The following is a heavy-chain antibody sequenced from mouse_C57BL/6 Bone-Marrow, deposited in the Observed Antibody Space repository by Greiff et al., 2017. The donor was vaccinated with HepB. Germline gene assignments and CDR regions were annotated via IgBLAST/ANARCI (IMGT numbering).Heavy chain of an antibody. Sequence: QVQLQQSGAELARPGASVKLSCKASGYTFTSYGISWVKQRTGQGLEWIGEIYPRSGNTYYNEKFKGKATLTADKSSSTAYMELRSLTSEDSAVYFCARYYYGSSYEGWYFDVWGTGTTVTVSS. CDR2: IYPRSGNT. J-gene: IGHJ1*03. CDR1: GYTFTSYG. V-gene: IGHV1-81*01. CDR3: ARYYYGSSYEGWYFDV. D-gene: IGHD1-1*01.